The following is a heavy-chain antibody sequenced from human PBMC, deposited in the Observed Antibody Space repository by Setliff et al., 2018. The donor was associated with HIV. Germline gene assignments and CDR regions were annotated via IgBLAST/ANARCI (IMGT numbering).Heavy chain of an antibody. J-gene: IGHJ3*02. D-gene: IGHD3-10*01. Sequence: SETLSLTCTVSGGSISRGDYYWNWIRQPAGKGLEWIGHIYTSGSTSGSTYYNPSLKSRVIISVDTSKNQFSLKLSSVTAADTAVYYCARGGDAFDIWGQGTMVTVSS. CDR2: IYTSGSTSGST. CDR1: GGSISRGDYY. CDR3: ARGGDAFDI. V-gene: IGHV4-61*09.